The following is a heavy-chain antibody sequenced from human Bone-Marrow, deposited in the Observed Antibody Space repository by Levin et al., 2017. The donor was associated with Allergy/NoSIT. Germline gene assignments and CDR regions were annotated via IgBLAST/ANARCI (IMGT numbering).Heavy chain of an antibody. CDR1: GASINSRSYY. J-gene: IGHJ4*02. D-gene: IGHD6-13*01. Sequence: SETLSLTCTVSGASINSRSYYWGWIRQPPGKGLEWIGSLYFSDTSYYNPSLRSRVTISVDSSKNQFSLRLNSVTAADTVMYYCARAAVGGYTSSWYYFDNWGQGTLVTVSS. V-gene: IGHV4-39*07. CDR3: ARAAVGGYTSSWYYFDN. CDR2: LYFSDTS.